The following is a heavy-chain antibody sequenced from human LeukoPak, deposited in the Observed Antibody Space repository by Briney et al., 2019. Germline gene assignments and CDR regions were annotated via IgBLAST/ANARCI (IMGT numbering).Heavy chain of an antibody. CDR3: ARGSHCSSTSCYKYYFDY. V-gene: IGHV4-59*01. CDR1: GGSISSYY. Sequence: SEILSLTCTVSGGSISSYYWSWIRQPPGKGLEWIGYIYYSGSTNYNPSLKSRVTISVDTSKNQFSLKLSSVTAVDTAVYYCARGSHCSSTSCYKYYFDYWGQGTLVTVSS. CDR2: IYYSGST. J-gene: IGHJ4*02. D-gene: IGHD2-2*01.